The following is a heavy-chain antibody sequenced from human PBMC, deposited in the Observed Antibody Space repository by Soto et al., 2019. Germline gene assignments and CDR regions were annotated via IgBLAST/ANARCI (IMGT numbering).Heavy chain of an antibody. J-gene: IGHJ4*02. D-gene: IGHD2-2*01. CDR1: GGSFSGYY. CDR2: INHSGST. Sequence: SETLSLTCAVYGGSFSGYYWSWIRQPPGKGLEWIGEINHSGSTNYNPSLKSRVTISVDTSKNQFSLKLSSVTAADTAVYYCARVSYQPYDFLDYWGQGTLVTVSS. CDR3: ARVSYQPYDFLDY. V-gene: IGHV4-34*01.